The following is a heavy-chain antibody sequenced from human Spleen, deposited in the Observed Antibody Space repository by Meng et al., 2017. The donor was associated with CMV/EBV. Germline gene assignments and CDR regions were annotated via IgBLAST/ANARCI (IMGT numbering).Heavy chain of an antibody. D-gene: IGHD5-24*01. J-gene: IGHJ4*02. CDR1: GFSLTTGGVA. CDR3: AHLDGTRWYYYDY. CDR2: IYGNGDK. V-gene: IGHV2-5*01. Sequence: SGPTLVKPTQTLTLTCTFSGFSLTTGGVAVGWIRQPPGKALEWLAHIYGNGDKYYSTSLKSRLIITKDTSRNQVVLAMTNVDPMDTATYYCAHLDGTRWYYYDYWGQGTLVTDSS.